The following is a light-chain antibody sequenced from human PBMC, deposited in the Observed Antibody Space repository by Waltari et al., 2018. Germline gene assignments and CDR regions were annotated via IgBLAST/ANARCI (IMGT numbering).Light chain of an antibody. CDR1: SSNIGAGYD. V-gene: IGLV1-40*01. CDR3: QSFDSTLRNSL. CDR2: VHT. J-gene: IGLJ2*01. Sequence: QSVLTQPPSVSGAPGQRVTISCTGSSSNIGAGYDVHWYQQLPGTAPKLLIYVHTHRSSGVPDRFSASRSCTSASLAITGLQADDEADYYCQSFDSTLRNSLFGGGTKLTVL.